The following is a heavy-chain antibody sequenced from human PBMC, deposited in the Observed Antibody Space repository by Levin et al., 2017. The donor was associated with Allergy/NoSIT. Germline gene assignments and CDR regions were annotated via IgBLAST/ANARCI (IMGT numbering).Heavy chain of an antibody. CDR3: ARDDASKAVAGTLVTF. J-gene: IGHJ4*02. CDR1: GFTFSSYG. D-gene: IGHD6-19*01. V-gene: IGHV3-33*01. Sequence: GESLKISCVASGFTFSSYGMHWVRQAPGKGPEWVAIIWYDGSNEFYADSVKGRFTISRDDSKNTLYLQMNNLRGEDTAVYYCARDDASKAVAGTLVTFWRQGTLVTVSS. CDR2: IWYDGSNE.